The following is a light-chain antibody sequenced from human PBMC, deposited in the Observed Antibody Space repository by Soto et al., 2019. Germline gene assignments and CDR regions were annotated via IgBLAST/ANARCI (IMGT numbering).Light chain of an antibody. CDR3: QAWDNSV. V-gene: IGLV3-1*01. CDR1: NLGDKF. Sequence: SYELTQPPSVSVSPGQTASITCSGDNLGDKFACWYHQKPGQSPVLVIYQDNKRPSGIPERFSGSNAGNTATLTISGTQAMDEADYFCQAWDNSVFGVGTKLTVL. J-gene: IGLJ3*02. CDR2: QDN.